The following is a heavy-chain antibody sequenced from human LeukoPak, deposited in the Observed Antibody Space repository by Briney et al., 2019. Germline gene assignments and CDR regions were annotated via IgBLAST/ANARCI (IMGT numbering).Heavy chain of an antibody. Sequence: GSSVKVSCKASGATFSSYAISWGGQPPGQGLGWLGGFIPIFGTANYAQKFQGRVTITADESTSTAYMELSSLRSEDTAVYYCAREGTDSSSWYRYYYYYMDVWGKGTTVTVSS. CDR1: GATFSSYA. J-gene: IGHJ6*03. V-gene: IGHV1-69*01. CDR2: FIPIFGTA. CDR3: AREGTDSSSWYRYYYYYMDV. D-gene: IGHD6-13*01.